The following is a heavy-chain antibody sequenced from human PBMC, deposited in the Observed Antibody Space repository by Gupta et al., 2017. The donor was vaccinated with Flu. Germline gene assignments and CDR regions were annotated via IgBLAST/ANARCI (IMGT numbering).Heavy chain of an antibody. CDR2: IYWNDDK. V-gene: IGHV2-5*01. J-gene: IGHJ4*02. CDR3: AHAGVYDILTGYYRKYYFDY. CDR1: GFSLSTSGVG. D-gene: IGHD3-9*01. Sequence: QITLKESGPTLVKPTQTLTLTCTFSGFSLSTSGVGVGWSRQPPGKALEWLALIYWNDDKRYSPSLKSRLTITKDTSKNQVVLTMTNMDPVDTATYYCAHAGVYDILTGYYRKYYFDYWGQGTLVTVSS.